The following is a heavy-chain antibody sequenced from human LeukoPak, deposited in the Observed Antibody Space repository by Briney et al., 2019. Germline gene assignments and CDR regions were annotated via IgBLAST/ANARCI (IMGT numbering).Heavy chain of an antibody. J-gene: IGHJ4*02. D-gene: IGHD3-3*01. V-gene: IGHV4-38-2*02. CDR2: INHSGTT. Sequence: SETLFLTCTVSGFSINSAYYWGWIRQPPGKGKEWIGAINHSGTTYYNPSLKSRVTISVDTSNNQFSLRLSYVTAADTAVYYCARLPRSVFGVDYIDYWGQGTLVTVSS. CDR1: GFSINSAYY. CDR3: ARLPRSVFGVDYIDY.